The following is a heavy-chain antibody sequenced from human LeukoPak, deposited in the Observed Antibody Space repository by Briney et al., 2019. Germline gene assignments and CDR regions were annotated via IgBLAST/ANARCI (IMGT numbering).Heavy chain of an antibody. CDR3: AREIRPGGYYYYGMDV. J-gene: IGHJ6*02. Sequence: PGGSLRLSCAASGFTFSSYAMPWVRQAPGKGLEWVAVISYDGSNKYYADSVKGRFTISRDNSKNTLYLQMNSLRAEDTAVYYCAREIRPGGYYYYGMDVWGQGTTVTVSS. V-gene: IGHV3-30-3*01. CDR1: GFTFSSYA. CDR2: ISYDGSNK. D-gene: IGHD3-10*01.